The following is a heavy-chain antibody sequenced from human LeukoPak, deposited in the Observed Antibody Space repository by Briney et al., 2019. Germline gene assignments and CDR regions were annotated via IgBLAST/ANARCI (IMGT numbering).Heavy chain of an antibody. CDR2: ISAYNGNT. J-gene: IGHJ4*02. Sequence: GASVKVSCKASGYTFTGYYMHWVRQAPGQGLEWMGWISAYNGNTNYAQKLQGRVTMTTDTSTSTAYMELRSLRSDDTAVYYCARDSTSCHDYWSQGTLVTVSS. CDR3: ARDSTSCHDY. CDR1: GYTFTGYY. V-gene: IGHV1-18*04. D-gene: IGHD2-2*01.